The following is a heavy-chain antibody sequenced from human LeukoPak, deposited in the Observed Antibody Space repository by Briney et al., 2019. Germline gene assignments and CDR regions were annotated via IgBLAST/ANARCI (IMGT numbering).Heavy chain of an antibody. CDR3: ARYGDLYYFDY. CDR1: GDSVSRSDSY. CDR2: IYYSGST. J-gene: IGHJ4*02. V-gene: IGHV4-61*08. D-gene: IGHD4-17*01. Sequence: SETLSLTCSVSGDSVSRSDSYWDWIRQPPGKGLEWIGYIYYSGSTNYNPSLKSRVTISVDTSKNQFSLKLSSVTAADTAVYYCARYGDLYYFDYWGQGTLVTVSS.